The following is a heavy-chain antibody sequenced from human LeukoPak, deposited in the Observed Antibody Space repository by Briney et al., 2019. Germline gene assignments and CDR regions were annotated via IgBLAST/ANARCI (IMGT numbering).Heavy chain of an antibody. CDR3: ARVLQSAYDWNWFDP. V-gene: IGHV3-11*04. D-gene: IGHD1-1*01. J-gene: IGHJ5*02. CDR1: GFTFSDYY. Sequence: GGSLRLSCAASGFTFSDYYMSWIRQAPGKGLEWVSYISSSGSTIYYADSVKGRFTISRDNAKNSLYLQMNSLRAEDTAIYYCARVLQSAYDWNWFDPWGQGILVTVSS. CDR2: ISSSGSTI.